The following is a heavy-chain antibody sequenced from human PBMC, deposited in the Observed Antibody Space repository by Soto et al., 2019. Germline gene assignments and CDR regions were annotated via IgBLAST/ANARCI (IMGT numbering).Heavy chain of an antibody. CDR3: AHRQVDYDILRVGYFDY. Sequence: QITLKESGPTLVKPTQTLTLTCTFSGFSLSTSGVGVGWIRQPPGKALEWLALIYWDDDKRYSPSLKSRLTITKDTSKNQVVLTMTNMDPVDTATYYCAHRQVDYDILRVGYFDYWGQGTLVTVSS. CDR1: GFSLSTSGVG. V-gene: IGHV2-5*02. D-gene: IGHD3-9*01. J-gene: IGHJ4*02. CDR2: IYWDDDK.